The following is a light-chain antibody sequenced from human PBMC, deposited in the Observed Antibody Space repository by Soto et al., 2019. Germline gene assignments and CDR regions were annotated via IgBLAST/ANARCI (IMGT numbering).Light chain of an antibody. V-gene: IGKV3-15*01. CDR3: DQDHQLWR. J-gene: IGKJ1*01. Sequence: MTHYPNTLSLSPGERATLSCRASQSIYSNLAWYQQRPGQPPRLLIYRASTRATDIPARFSGSGSGTEFTLTISSLQSEDIAVCSWDQDHQLWRLAEGSKV. CDR2: RAS. CDR1: QSIYSN.